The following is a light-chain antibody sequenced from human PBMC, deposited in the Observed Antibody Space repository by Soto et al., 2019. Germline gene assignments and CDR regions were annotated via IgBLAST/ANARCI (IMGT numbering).Light chain of an antibody. CDR1: QSVSSN. CDR3: QQYNVWPLT. CDR2: VAS. V-gene: IGKV3-15*01. Sequence: EIVMTQSPATLSVSPGDRATLSCRASQSVSSNLAWYQQKPGQTPKLLIYVASTRATGIPARFSGSGSGTEFPVSISSLHSEDFAAYYCQQYNVWPLTFGGGPKVEFQ. J-gene: IGKJ4*01.